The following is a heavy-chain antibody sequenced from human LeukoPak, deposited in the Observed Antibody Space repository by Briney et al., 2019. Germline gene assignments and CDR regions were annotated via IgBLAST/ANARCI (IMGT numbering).Heavy chain of an antibody. CDR1: GGSISSSSYY. J-gene: IGHJ5*02. Sequence: PSETLSLTCTVSGGSISSSSYYWGWIRQPPGKGLEWIGSIYYSGSTYYNPSLKSRVTISVDTSKNQFSLKLSSVTAADTAVYYCARGRRNRWFDPWGQGTLVTVSS. CDR2: IYYSGST. D-gene: IGHD1-14*01. CDR3: ARGRRNRWFDP. V-gene: IGHV4-39*07.